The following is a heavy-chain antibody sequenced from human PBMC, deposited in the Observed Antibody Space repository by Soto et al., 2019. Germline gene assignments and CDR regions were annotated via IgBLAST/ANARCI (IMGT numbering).Heavy chain of an antibody. CDR1: GFTFSSYG. V-gene: IGHV3-33*01. Sequence: QVQLVESGGGVVQPGRSLRLSCAASGFTFSSYGMHWVRQAPGKGLEWVAVIWYDGSNKYYADSVKGRFTISRDNSKNTLYLQMNSLRAEDTAVYYCARDQGGGGSYSVDAFDIWGQRTMVTVSS. J-gene: IGHJ3*02. CDR2: IWYDGSNK. D-gene: IGHD1-26*01. CDR3: ARDQGGGGSYSVDAFDI.